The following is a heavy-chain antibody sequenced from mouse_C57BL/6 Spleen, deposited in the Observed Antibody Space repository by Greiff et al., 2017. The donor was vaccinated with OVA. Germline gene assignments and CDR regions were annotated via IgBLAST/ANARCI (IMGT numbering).Heavy chain of an antibody. Sequence: QVQLQQPGAELVMPGASVKLSCKASGYTFTSYWMHWVKQRPGQGLEWIGEIDPSDSYTNYNQKFKGKSTLTVDKSSSTAYMQLSSLTSEDSAVYYCARRAYRRYFDYWGQGTTLTVSS. J-gene: IGHJ2*01. CDR2: IDPSDSYT. V-gene: IGHV1-69*01. D-gene: IGHD3-3*01. CDR3: ARRAYRRYFDY. CDR1: GYTFTSYW.